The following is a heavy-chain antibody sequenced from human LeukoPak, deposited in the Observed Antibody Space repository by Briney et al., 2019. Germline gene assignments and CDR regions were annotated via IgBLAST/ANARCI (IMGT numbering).Heavy chain of an antibody. CDR1: GYTFTSYD. J-gene: IGHJ6*02. V-gene: IGHV1-8*01. CDR2: MNPNSGNT. D-gene: IGHD3-22*01. Sequence: ASVKVSCKASGYTFTSYDINWVRQAPGQGLEWMGWMNPNSGNTGYAQKFQGRVTMTRNTSISTAYMELSSLRSEDTAVYYCVNYYYDSSGYYYGMDVWGQGTTVTVSS. CDR3: VNYYYDSSGYYYGMDV.